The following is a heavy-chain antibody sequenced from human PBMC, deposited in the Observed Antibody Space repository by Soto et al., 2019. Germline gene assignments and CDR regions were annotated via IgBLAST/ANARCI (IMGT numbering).Heavy chain of an antibody. CDR1: GFSFSGSA. V-gene: IGHV3-73*02. D-gene: IGHD3-3*02. CDR3: TRHLADY. J-gene: IGHJ4*02. CDR2: IRSKANSYAT. Sequence: EVQLVESGGGLVQPGGSLKLSCAASGFSFSGSAMHWVRQAPGKGLEWLGRIRSKANSYATAYAASVEGRFTISRDDSKNTAYLLMNSLKTEDTAVYFCTRHLADYWGQGTLVIVSS.